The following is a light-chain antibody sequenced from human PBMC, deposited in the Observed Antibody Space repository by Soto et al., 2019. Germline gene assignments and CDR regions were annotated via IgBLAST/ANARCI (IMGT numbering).Light chain of an antibody. CDR3: QSYDISLSAYV. J-gene: IGLJ1*01. CDR2: DNS. V-gene: IGLV1-40*01. Sequence: QSVLTQPPSVSGAPGQRVTISCTGSSSSIGAGYDVHWYQQLPGTAPKLLIYDNSNRPSGVPDRFSASRSGASASLAITGLQAEDEADYYCQSYDISLSAYVFELGPRSPS. CDR1: SSSIGAGYD.